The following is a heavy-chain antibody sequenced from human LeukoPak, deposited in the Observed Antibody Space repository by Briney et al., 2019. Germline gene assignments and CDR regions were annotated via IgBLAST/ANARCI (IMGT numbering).Heavy chain of an antibody. V-gene: IGHV4-59*12. CDR3: ARVRVVECCSSTSCYRRFYGMDV. D-gene: IGHD2-2*02. CDR2: IYYSGST. Sequence: PSETLSLTCTVSGGSISSYYWSWIRQPPGKGLEWIGYIYYSGSTNYNPSLKSRVTISVDTSKNQFSLKLSSVTAADTAVYYCARVRVVECCSSTSCYRRFYGMDVWGQGTTVTVS. J-gene: IGHJ6*02. CDR1: GGSISSYY.